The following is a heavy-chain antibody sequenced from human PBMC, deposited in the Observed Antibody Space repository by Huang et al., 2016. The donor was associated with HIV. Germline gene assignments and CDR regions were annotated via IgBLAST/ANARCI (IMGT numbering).Heavy chain of an antibody. D-gene: IGHD3-3*02. CDR1: GGTFKKYA. CDR3: AKVAVGQPFHFYYYMDA. CDR2: SLPLYGSA. J-gene: IGHJ6*03. V-gene: IGHV1-69*13. Sequence: QVNLVQSGAEVRKPGSSVKVSCKASGGTFKKYAISWVRQAPGQGLEWMGASLPLYGSAEYAEKFQDRVTLTADGSTNTAYLELDRLTSEDTAVYYCAKVAVGQPFHFYYYMDAWGDGTTVIVSS.